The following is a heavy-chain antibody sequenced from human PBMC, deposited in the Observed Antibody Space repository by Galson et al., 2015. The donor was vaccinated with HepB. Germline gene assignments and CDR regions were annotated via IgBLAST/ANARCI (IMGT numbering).Heavy chain of an antibody. J-gene: IGHJ6*03. D-gene: IGHD3-10*01. Sequence: SLRLSCAASGFTVSSNYMSWVRQAPGKGLEWVSVIYSGGSTYYADSVKGRFTISRDSSKNTLYLQMNSLRAEDTAVYYCARDRGYYYGSGTTRYYYYYMDVWGKGTTVTVSS. CDR3: ARDRGYYYGSGTTRYYYYYMDV. CDR1: GFTVSSNY. CDR2: IYSGGST. V-gene: IGHV3-66*01.